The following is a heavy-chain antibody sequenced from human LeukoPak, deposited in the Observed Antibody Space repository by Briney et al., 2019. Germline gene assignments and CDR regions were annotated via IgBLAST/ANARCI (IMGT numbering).Heavy chain of an antibody. CDR1: GYTFTTYA. J-gene: IGHJ4*02. V-gene: IGHV1-2*02. CDR2: ITPSGGT. D-gene: IGHD5-24*01. CDR3: ARDRYGDGFAHFDY. Sequence: ASVTLSFKASGYTFTTYAMHWVRHAPGQGLEWMGWITPSGGTNNPQKIQGRVAITRDTSITTAYMDLSRLTSDDTAVYYCARDRYGDGFAHFDYWGQGALVTVSS.